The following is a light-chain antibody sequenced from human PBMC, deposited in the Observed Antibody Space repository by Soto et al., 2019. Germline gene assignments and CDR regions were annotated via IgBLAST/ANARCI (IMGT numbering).Light chain of an antibody. J-gene: IGLJ2*01. V-gene: IGLV1-51*01. CDR2: DNN. CDR3: GTWDSSLSAVV. CDR1: SSNIGNNY. Sequence: QSVLTQPPSVSAAPGQKVNISCSGSSSNIGNNYVSWYQQFPGTAPKLLIYDNNKRPSGIPDRFSGSKSGTSATLDITGLQTGDEADYYCGTWDSSLSAVVFGGGTKVTVL.